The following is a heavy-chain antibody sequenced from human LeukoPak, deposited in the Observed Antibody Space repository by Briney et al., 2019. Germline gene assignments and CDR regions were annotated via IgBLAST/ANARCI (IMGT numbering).Heavy chain of an antibody. CDR3: ARVRGGSDYYYYYMDV. CDR1: GGSFSGYY. CDR2: IYYSGST. J-gene: IGHJ6*03. D-gene: IGHD3-10*01. V-gene: IGHV4-59*01. Sequence: NPSETLSLTCAVYGGSFSGYYWSWIRQPPGKGLEWIGYIYYSGSTNYNPSLKSRVTISVDTSKNQFSLKLSSVTAADTAVYYCARVRGGSDYYYYYMDVWGKGTTVTVSS.